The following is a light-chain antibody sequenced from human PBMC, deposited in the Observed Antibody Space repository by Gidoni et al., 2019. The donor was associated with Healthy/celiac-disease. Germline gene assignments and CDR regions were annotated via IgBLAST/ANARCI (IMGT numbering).Light chain of an antibody. J-gene: IGKJ1*01. CDR3: QQSYSTLWT. V-gene: IGKV1-39*01. CDR1: QSISSY. Sequence: IQLTQPPSSLSASVGDRVTITCRASQSISSYLNWYQQKPGKAPKLLIYAASSLQSGVPSRFSRSGSGTDFTLTISSLQPEDFATYYCQQSYSTLWTFGQGTKVEIK. CDR2: AAS.